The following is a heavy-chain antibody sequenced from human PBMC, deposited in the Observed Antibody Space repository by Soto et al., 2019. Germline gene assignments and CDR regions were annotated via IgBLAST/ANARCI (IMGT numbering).Heavy chain of an antibody. Sequence: PSETLSLTCGVSGDSISNSRFYWAWIRQPPGEGLEWIGSIYHTGNAYYNPSLKSRVTISVDTSKNQFSLKVTSVTAADTALYYCARDYFDSSDYTTNWFDPWGQGTLVTVSX. V-gene: IGHV4-39*01. CDR2: IYHTGNA. CDR1: GDSISNSRFY. J-gene: IGHJ5*02. D-gene: IGHD3-22*01. CDR3: ARDYFDSSDYTTNWFDP.